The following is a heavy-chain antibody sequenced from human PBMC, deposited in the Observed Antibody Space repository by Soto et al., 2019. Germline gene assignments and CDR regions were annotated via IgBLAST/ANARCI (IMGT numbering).Heavy chain of an antibody. CDR1: GYTFTSYG. V-gene: IGHV1-18*01. CDR2: ISAYNGNT. J-gene: IGHJ6*02. D-gene: IGHD1-7*01. CDR3: ARERGYLNWNYVGPNGYYYGMDV. Sequence: GASVKVSCKASGYTFTSYGISWVRQAPGQGLEWMGWISAYNGNTNYAQKLQGRVTMTTDTSTSTAYMELRSLRSDDTAVYYCARERGYLNWNYVGPNGYYYGMDVWGQGTKVTVSS.